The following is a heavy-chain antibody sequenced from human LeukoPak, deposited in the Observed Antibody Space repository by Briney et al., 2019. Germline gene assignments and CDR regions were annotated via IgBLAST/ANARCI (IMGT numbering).Heavy chain of an antibody. CDR1: GGSISSYY. V-gene: IGHV4-59*01. J-gene: IGHJ5*02. D-gene: IGHD2-2*01. Sequence: SETLSLTCTASGGSISSYYWSWIRQPPGKRQEWIGYIYYSGSTNYNPSLKSRVTISVDTSKNQFSLKLSSVTAADTAVYYCARGQSDIVVVPAAVVWFDPWGQGTLVTVSS. CDR3: ARGQSDIVVVPAAVVWFDP. CDR2: IYYSGST.